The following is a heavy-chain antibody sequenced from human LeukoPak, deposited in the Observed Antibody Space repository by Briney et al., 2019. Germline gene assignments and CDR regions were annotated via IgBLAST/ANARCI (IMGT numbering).Heavy chain of an antibody. J-gene: IGHJ6*03. CDR3: ARTRGSSWFNSYYYMDV. CDR1: GYSFTSYW. Sequence: GESLKISCKGSGYSFTSYWIGWVRQMPGKGLEWMGIIYPGGSDTRYSPSFQGQVTISADKSISTAYLQWSSLKASDTAMYYCARTRGSSWFNSYYYMDVWGKGTTVTVSS. D-gene: IGHD6-13*01. CDR2: IYPGGSDT. V-gene: IGHV5-51*01.